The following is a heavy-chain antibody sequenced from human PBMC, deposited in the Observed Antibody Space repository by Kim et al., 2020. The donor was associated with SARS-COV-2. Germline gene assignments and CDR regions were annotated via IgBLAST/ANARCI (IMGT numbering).Heavy chain of an antibody. Sequence: GGSLRLSCAASGFTFSGAAMHWVRQTSGKRLEWLGRIRSKSNNYATSYTASVKGRITISNDDSKNTAFLQMNSLKTEDTAVYYCTTSYGYCWHGQWGR. D-gene: IGHD2-21*01. CDR2: IRSKSNNYAT. J-gene: IGHJ2*01. CDR3: TTSYGYCWHGQ. CDR1: GFTFSGAA. V-gene: IGHV3-73*01.